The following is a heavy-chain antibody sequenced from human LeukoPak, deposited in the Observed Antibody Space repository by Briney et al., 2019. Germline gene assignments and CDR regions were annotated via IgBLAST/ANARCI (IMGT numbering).Heavy chain of an antibody. V-gene: IGHV1-8*01. Sequence: ASVKVSCRASGYTFTSYDINWVRQATGQGLEWMGWMNPNSGNTGYAQKFQGRVTMTRNTSISTAYVELSSLRSEDTAVYYCARGRFLEWLSSYYYYYYMDVWGKGTTVTVSS. CDR1: GYTFTSYD. CDR3: ARGRFLEWLSSYYYYYYMDV. D-gene: IGHD3-3*01. CDR2: MNPNSGNT. J-gene: IGHJ6*03.